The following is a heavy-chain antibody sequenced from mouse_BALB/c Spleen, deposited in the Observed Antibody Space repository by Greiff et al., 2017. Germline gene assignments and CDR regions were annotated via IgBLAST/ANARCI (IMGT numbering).Heavy chain of an antibody. Sequence: EVQLVESGGGLVQPGGSRKLSCAASGFTFSSFGMHWVRQAPEKGLEWVAYISSGSSTIYYADTVKGRFTISRDNPKNTLFLQMTSLRSEDTAMYYCAASLFDYWGQGTTLTVSS. CDR3: AASLFDY. J-gene: IGHJ2*01. V-gene: IGHV5-17*02. CDR2: ISSGSSTI. D-gene: IGHD6-1*01. CDR1: GFTFSSFG.